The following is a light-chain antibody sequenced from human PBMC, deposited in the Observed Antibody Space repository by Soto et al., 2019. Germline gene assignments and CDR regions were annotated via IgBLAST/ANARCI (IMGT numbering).Light chain of an antibody. CDR2: ANS. CDR1: SSNIGAGYD. CDR3: QTYDSSLSGSL. J-gene: IGLJ3*02. Sequence: QSALTQPPSVSGAPGQRVTISCTGSSSNIGAGYDVHWYQQLPGAAPKLLIHANSHRPSGVPDRFSGSRSGTSASLAITGLQGEDEADYFCQTYDSSLSGSLFGGGTRLTVL. V-gene: IGLV1-40*01.